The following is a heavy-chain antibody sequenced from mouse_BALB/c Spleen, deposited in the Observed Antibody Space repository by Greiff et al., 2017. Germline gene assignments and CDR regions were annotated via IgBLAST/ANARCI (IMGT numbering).Heavy chain of an antibody. J-gene: IGHJ4*01. Sequence: LKQPGSELVRPGASVKLSCKASGYTFTSYWMHWVKQRHGQGLEWIGNIYPGSGSTNYDEKFKSKGTLTVDTSSSTAYMHLSSLTSEDSAVYYCTREGGRRAMDYWGQGTSVTVSS. D-gene: IGHD3-3*01. CDR3: TREGGRRAMDY. CDR1: GYTFTSYW. CDR2: IYPGSGST. V-gene: IGHV1S22*01.